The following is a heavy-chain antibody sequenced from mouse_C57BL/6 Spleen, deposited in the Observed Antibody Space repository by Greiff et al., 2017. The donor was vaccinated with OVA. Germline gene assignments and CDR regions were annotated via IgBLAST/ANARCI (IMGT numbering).Heavy chain of an antibody. J-gene: IGHJ3*01. CDR2: IHPNSGST. Sequence: VKLMESGAELVKPGASVKLSCKASGYTFTSYWMHWVKQRPGQGLEWIGMIHPNSGSTNYNEKFKGKATLTVDKSSSTAYMQLSSLTSEDSAVYYCARSGYAFAYWGQGTLVTVSA. CDR3: ARSGYAFAY. D-gene: IGHD3-2*02. V-gene: IGHV1-64*01. CDR1: GYTFTSYW.